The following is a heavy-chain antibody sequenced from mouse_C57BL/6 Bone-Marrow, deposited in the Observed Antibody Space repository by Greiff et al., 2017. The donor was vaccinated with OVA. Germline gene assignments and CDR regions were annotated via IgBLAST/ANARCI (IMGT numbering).Heavy chain of an antibody. CDR1: GYTFTSYW. Sequence: QVQLQQPGAELVKPGASVKMSCKASGYTFTSYWITWVKQRPGQGLEWIGDIYPGSGSTNYNEKFKSKATLTVDTSSSTAYMQLSSLTSEDSAVYYRARDGNYVWYFEVWGTGTTVTVSS. V-gene: IGHV1-55*01. J-gene: IGHJ1*03. CDR2: IYPGSGST. CDR3: ARDGNYVWYFEV. D-gene: IGHD2-1*01.